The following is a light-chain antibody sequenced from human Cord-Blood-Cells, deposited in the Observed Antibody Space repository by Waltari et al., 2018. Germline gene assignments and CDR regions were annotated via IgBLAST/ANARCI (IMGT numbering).Light chain of an antibody. V-gene: IGLV2-8*01. CDR2: EVS. Sequence: SALTQPPSASGSPGQSVTISCTGPSSDVGGYNYVSWYQQHPGKAPKLMIYEVSKRPSGVPDRFSGSKSGNMASLTVSGLQAEDEADYYCSSYAGSNNYVFGTGTKVTVL. CDR3: SSYAGSNNYV. J-gene: IGLJ1*01. CDR1: SSDVGGYNY.